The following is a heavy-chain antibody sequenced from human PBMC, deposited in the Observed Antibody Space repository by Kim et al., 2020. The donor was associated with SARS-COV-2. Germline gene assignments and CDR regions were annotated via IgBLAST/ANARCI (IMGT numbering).Heavy chain of an antibody. CDR2: IYYSGST. Sequence: SETLSLTCTVSGGSISSGDHYWSWIRQHPGKGLEWIGYIYYSGSTYYNPSLKSRVTISLDTSKNQFSLKLSSVTAADTAVYFCAREGAQYYYYGVDVWGQGTPVTVSS. CDR3: AREGAQYYYYGVDV. J-gene: IGHJ6*02. CDR1: GGSISSGDHY. D-gene: IGHD3-16*01. V-gene: IGHV4-31*03.